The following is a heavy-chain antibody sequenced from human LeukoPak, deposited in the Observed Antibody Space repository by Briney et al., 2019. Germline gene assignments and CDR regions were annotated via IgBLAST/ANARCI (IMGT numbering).Heavy chain of an antibody. V-gene: IGHV1-8*03. D-gene: IGHD1-26*01. J-gene: IGHJ6*03. Sequence: GASVKVSCKASGYTFTSYDINWVRQATGQGLEWMGWMNPNSGNTGYAQKFQGRVTITRNTSISIAYMELSSLRSEDTAVYYCARMRVGATDHYYYYMDVWGKGTTVTVSS. CDR3: ARMRVGATDHYYYYMDV. CDR2: MNPNSGNT. CDR1: GYTFTSYD.